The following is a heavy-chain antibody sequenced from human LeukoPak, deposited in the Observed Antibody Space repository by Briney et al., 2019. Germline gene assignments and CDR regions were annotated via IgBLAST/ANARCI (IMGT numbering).Heavy chain of an antibody. Sequence: ASVKVSCKASGYTFTSYGISWVRQAPGQGLEWMGWISAYNGNTNYAQELQGRVTMTTDTSTSTAYMELRSLRSDDTAVYYCARGRAVYCSSTSCYGTPDYWGQGTLVTVSS. J-gene: IGHJ4*02. CDR2: ISAYNGNT. CDR1: GYTFTSYG. D-gene: IGHD2-2*01. V-gene: IGHV1-18*01. CDR3: ARGRAVYCSSTSCYGTPDY.